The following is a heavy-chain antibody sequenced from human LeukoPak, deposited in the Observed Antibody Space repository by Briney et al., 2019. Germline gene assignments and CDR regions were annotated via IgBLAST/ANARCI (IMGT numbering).Heavy chain of an antibody. CDR3: ARDLRYGGNSRPVLAWDY. D-gene: IGHD4-23*01. Sequence: GGSLRLSCVASGFPLRDYYMSCIRRAPGKAVECVANKSSSSSYIDDAYSVKGRFTISRDNAKSSLHLQMKSLRAEATAVYYCARDLRYGGNSRPVLAWDYWGQGTLVTVSS. J-gene: IGHJ4*02. CDR1: GFPLRDYY. V-gene: IGHV3-11*05. CDR2: KSSSSSYI.